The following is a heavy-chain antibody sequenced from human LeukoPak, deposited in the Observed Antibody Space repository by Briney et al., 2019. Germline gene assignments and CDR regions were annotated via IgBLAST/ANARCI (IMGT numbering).Heavy chain of an antibody. V-gene: IGHV1-2*02. J-gene: IGHJ5*01. Sequence: ASVKVSCKASGYTFTGHYIHWVRQAPGQGLEWMGCVNPNSGDTNYAQKFQGSVTMTRDTSISTVYMELSRLRSDDTAVYYCARASGSYWWFDSWGQGTLVTVSS. CDR2: VNPNSGDT. CDR3: ARASGSYWWFDS. CDR1: GYTFTGHY. D-gene: IGHD1-26*01.